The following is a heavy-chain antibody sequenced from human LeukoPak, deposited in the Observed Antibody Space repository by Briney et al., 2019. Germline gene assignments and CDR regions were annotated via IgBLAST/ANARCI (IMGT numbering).Heavy chain of an antibody. V-gene: IGHV4-38-2*02. Sequence: SETLSLTCTVSGGSISTGYYWDWIRQPPGKGLEWIGTFYHGGSTYYNPSLKSRVTISVDKSKNQFSLKLSSVTAADTAVYYCARGPYYYDSSGTPFDYWGQGTLVTVSS. CDR2: FYHGGST. J-gene: IGHJ4*02. CDR1: GGSISTGYY. D-gene: IGHD3-22*01. CDR3: ARGPYYYDSSGTPFDY.